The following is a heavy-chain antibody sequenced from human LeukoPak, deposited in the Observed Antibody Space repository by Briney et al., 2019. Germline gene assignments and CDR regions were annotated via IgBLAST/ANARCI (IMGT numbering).Heavy chain of an antibody. J-gene: IGHJ3*02. CDR3: ARGGGNPADAFDI. V-gene: IGHV3-30*04. CDR2: ISYDGRNK. CDR1: GLTFSYFA. D-gene: IGHD4-23*01. Sequence: PGGSLRLSCADSGLTFSYFAMHWVRQAPGKGLEWVAVISYDGRNKYYADSVKGRFTISRDNSKNTLYLQMNSLRREDTAVYFCARGGGNPADAFDIWGQGTMVTVSS.